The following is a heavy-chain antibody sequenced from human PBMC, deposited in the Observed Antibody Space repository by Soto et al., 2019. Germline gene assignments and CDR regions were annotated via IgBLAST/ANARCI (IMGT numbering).Heavy chain of an antibody. CDR1: GGSISSYY. CDR3: ARPTAYCGGDCLVY. J-gene: IGHJ4*02. CDR2: IYYSGST. Sequence: SETLSLTCTVSGGSISSYYWSWIRQPPGKGLEWIGYIYYSGSTNYNPSLKSRVTMTRDTSTSTVYMELSSLRSEDTAVYYCARPTAYCGGDCLVYWGQGTLVTVSS. V-gene: IGHV4-59*01. D-gene: IGHD2-21*01.